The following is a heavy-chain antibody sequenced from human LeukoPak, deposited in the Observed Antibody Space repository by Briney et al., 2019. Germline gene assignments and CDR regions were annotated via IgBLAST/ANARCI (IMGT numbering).Heavy chain of an antibody. J-gene: IGHJ6*02. Sequence: TPGGSLRLSCAASGFTFSSYSMNWVRQAPGKGLEWVSSISSSSSYIYYADSVKGRFTISRDNAKNSLYPQMNSLRAEDTAVYYCARDAVLDCSSTSCYRLGMADAWGQGTTVTVSS. CDR1: GFTFSSYS. D-gene: IGHD2-2*01. V-gene: IGHV3-21*01. CDR2: ISSSSSYI. CDR3: ARDAVLDCSSTSCYRLGMADA.